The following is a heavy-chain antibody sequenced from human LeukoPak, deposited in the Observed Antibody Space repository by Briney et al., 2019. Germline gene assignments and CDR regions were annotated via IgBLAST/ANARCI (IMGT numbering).Heavy chain of an antibody. J-gene: IGHJ4*02. CDR2: ISGSGGST. CDR1: GFTFSSYA. Sequence: GGSLRLSCAASGFTFSSYAMSWVRQAPGKGLEWVSAISGSGGSTYYADSVKGRFTISRDNSKNTLYLQMNSLRAEDTAVYYCARGAVLRFLEWAPRAYYSDYWGQGTLVTVSS. V-gene: IGHV3-23*01. CDR3: ARGAVLRFLEWAPRAYYSDY. D-gene: IGHD3-3*01.